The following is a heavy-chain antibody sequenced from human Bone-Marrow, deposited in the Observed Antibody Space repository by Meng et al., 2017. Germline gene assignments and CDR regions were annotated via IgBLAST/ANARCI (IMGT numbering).Heavy chain of an antibody. Sequence: QVQLVRLGAEVKKPGSSGKVSCKASGGTFSSYAISWVRQAPGQGFEWMGGIIPIFGTANYAQKFQGRVTITADKSTSTAYMELSSLRSEDTAVYYCARETHYYDSRYFDYWGQGTLVTVSS. V-gene: IGHV1-69*06. D-gene: IGHD3-22*01. J-gene: IGHJ4*02. CDR3: ARETHYYDSRYFDY. CDR1: GGTFSSYA. CDR2: IIPIFGTA.